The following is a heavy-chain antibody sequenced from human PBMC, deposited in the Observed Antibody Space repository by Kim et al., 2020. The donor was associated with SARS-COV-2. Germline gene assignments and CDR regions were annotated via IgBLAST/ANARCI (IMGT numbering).Heavy chain of an antibody. CDR3: AREGWREVGTPRYGLDV. J-gene: IGHJ6*02. V-gene: IGHV3-7*05. CDR1: RFTFSRYC. CDR2: IKQDGNEK. Sequence: GGSLRLSCAASRFTFSRYCMSWVRQAPGKGLEWVANIKQDGNEKHYVDSVEGRFTISRDNAKNSLYLQMNSLRAEDTAVYYCAREGWREVGTPRYGLDVWGQGTTVIVSS. D-gene: IGHD1-26*01.